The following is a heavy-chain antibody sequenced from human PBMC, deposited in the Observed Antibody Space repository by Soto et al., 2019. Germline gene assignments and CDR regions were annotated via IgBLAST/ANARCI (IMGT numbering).Heavy chain of an antibody. Sequence: PGWSLRLACAASVFTFISYAMSWVRQAPGKGLEWVSAISGSGGSTYYADSVKGRFTISRDNSKNTLYLQMNSLRAEDTAVYYCAKDRPTFHMVRGVIFDYWGQGTLVTVS. CDR3: AKDRPTFHMVRGVIFDY. CDR1: VFTFISYA. V-gene: IGHV3-23*01. CDR2: ISGSGGST. J-gene: IGHJ4*02. D-gene: IGHD3-10*01.